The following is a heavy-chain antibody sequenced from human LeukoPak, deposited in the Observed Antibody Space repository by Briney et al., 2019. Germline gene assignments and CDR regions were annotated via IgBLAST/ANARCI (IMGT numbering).Heavy chain of an antibody. D-gene: IGHD6-19*01. CDR2: INPNSGGT. CDR1: GYTFTGYY. Sequence: ASVKVSCKASGYTFTGYYMHWVRQAPGQGLEWMGWINPNSGGTNYAQKFQGRVTMTRETSISTAYMELSRLRSDDTAVYYCARDTTYSSGPYYYYYMDVWGKGTTVTVSS. V-gene: IGHV1-2*02. J-gene: IGHJ6*03. CDR3: ARDTTYSSGPYYYYYMDV.